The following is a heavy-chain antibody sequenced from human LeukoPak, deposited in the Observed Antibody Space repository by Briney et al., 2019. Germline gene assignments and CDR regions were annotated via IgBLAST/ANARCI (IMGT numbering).Heavy chain of an antibody. V-gene: IGHV3-49*03. Sequence: GGSLRLSCTASGFTFGDYAMSWLRQAPGKGLAWVGFIRSKAYGETTEYAASVKGRFTISRDDSKSIAYLQMNSLKTEDTAVYYCTRERGPYYDILTGRYGMDVWGQGTTVTVSS. CDR3: TRERGPYYDILTGRYGMDV. CDR2: IRSKAYGETT. CDR1: GFTFGDYA. D-gene: IGHD3-9*01. J-gene: IGHJ6*02.